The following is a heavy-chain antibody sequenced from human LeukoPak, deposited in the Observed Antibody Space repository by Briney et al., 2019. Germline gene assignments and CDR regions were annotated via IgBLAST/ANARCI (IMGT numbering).Heavy chain of an antibody. J-gene: IGHJ6*02. Sequence: PGGSLRLSCAASGYTFSSYEMNWVRQAPGKGLEWVSYIISSGSPIYYADSVKGRFTISRDNAKNSLFLQMNSLRAEDTAVYYCAREKLNGLDVWGQGTTVTVSS. CDR1: GYTFSSYE. V-gene: IGHV3-48*03. CDR2: IISSGSPI. CDR3: AREKLNGLDV.